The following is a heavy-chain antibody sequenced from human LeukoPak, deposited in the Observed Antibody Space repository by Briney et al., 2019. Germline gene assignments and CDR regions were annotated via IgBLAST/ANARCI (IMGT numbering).Heavy chain of an antibody. D-gene: IGHD6-19*01. CDR3: ARVGERDYNNGWFDY. CDR2: IYQDGRLK. V-gene: IGHV3-7*01. CDR1: GFTLNNYW. J-gene: IGHJ4*02. Sequence: GGSLRLSCAASGFTLNNYWMSWVRQAPGKGLEWVANIYQDGRLKHYVDSVKGRFTVSRDNAKNSLYLQMDSLRAEDTAVYYCARVGERDYNNGWFDYWAQGTLVTVSS.